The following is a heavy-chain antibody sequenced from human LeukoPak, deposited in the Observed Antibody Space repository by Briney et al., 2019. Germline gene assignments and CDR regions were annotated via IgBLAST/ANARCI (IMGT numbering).Heavy chain of an antibody. D-gene: IGHD3-22*01. CDR2: IYHSGST. CDR1: GGSISSGGYY. V-gene: IGHV4-30-2*01. CDR3: ARGMYYYDSSGYPRANAFDI. J-gene: IGHJ3*02. Sequence: NPSETLSLTCTVSGGSISSGGYYWSWIRQPPGKGLEWIGYIYHSGSTYYNPSLKSRVTISVDRSKNQFSLKLSSVTAADTAVYYCARGMYYYDSSGYPRANAFDIWGQGTMVTVSS.